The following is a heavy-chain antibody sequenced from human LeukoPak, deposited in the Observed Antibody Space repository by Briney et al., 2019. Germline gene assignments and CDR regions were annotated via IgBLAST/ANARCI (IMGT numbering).Heavy chain of an antibody. Sequence: SVKVSCKASGGTFSSYAISWVRQAPGQGLEWMGRIIPIFGTANYAQNFQGRVTITADESTSTVYMELSSLRSEDTAVYYCASSSMVATYFDYWGQGTLVTVSS. CDR3: ASSSMVATYFDY. J-gene: IGHJ4*02. D-gene: IGHD5-12*01. CDR2: IIPIFGTA. V-gene: IGHV1-69*15. CDR1: GGTFSSYA.